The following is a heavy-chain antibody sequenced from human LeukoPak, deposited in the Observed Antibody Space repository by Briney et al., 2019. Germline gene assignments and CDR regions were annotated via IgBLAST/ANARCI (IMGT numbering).Heavy chain of an antibody. J-gene: IGHJ4*02. CDR2: ISSSSSYI. D-gene: IGHD3-22*01. CDR1: GFTFSSYS. CDR3: AKARNYYDTSATDFDS. V-gene: IGHV3-21*04. Sequence: GGSLRLSCAASGFTFSSYSMNWVRQAPGKGLEWVSSISSSSSYIYYADSVKGRFTISRDNSNNTLYLQMNSLRAEDTAVYYCAKARNYYDTSATDFDSWGQGTLVTVSS.